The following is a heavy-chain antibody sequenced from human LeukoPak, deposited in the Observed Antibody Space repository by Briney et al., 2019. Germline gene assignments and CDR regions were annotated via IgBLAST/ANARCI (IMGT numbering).Heavy chain of an antibody. V-gene: IGHV4-39*01. D-gene: IGHD7-27*01. CDR3: ATYVEMATNWGGDY. Sequence: PSETLSLTCTVSGGSISSSSYSWGWIRQPPGKGLEWIGSIYYSGSTYYNPSLKSRVTISVDTSKNQFSLKLSSVTAADTAVYYCATYVEMATNWGGDYWGQGTLVTVSS. J-gene: IGHJ4*02. CDR1: GGSISSSSYS. CDR2: IYYSGST.